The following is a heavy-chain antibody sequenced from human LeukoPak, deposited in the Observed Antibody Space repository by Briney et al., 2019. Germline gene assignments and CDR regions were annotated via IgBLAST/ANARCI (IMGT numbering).Heavy chain of an antibody. J-gene: IGHJ4*02. CDR3: ARAQASYCGGDCPFYY. V-gene: IGHV4-59*01. Sequence: PSETLSLXCTVSGGSISSYYWSWIRQPPGKGLEWIGYTYYSGSTNYNPSLKSRVTISVDTSKNQFSLKLSSVTAADTAVYYCARAQASYCGGDCPFYYWGQGTLVTVSS. D-gene: IGHD2-21*01. CDR1: GGSISSYY. CDR2: TYYSGST.